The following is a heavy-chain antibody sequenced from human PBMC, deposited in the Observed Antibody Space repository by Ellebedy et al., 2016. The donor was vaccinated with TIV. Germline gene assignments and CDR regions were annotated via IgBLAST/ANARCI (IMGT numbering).Heavy chain of an antibody. D-gene: IGHD6-13*01. CDR2: IRYDGSNK. CDR1: GFTFSSYG. J-gene: IGHJ6*02. Sequence: GGSLRLSCAASGFTFSSYGMHWVRQAPGKGLEWVAFIRYDGSNKYYAVSVKGRFTISRDNSKNTLYLQMNSLRAEDTAVYYCAKIGAAGIPLYYYYYGMDVWGQGTTVTVSS. V-gene: IGHV3-30*02. CDR3: AKIGAAGIPLYYYYYGMDV.